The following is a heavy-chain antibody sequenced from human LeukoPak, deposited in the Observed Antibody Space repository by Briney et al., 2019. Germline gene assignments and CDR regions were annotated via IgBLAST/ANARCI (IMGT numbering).Heavy chain of an antibody. CDR2: IYYSGGT. V-gene: IGHV4-31*03. J-gene: IGHJ6*02. CDR1: GGSISGGGYN. CDR3: ARDCGGDCYPRYYYGMDV. Sequence: SETLSLTCTVSGGSISGGGYNWSWIRQHPGKGLEWIGCIYYSGGTYYNPSLRSRVTMSVDTSKNQFSLDLSSVTAADTAVYYCARDCGGDCYPRYYYGMDVWGQGTTVTVSS. D-gene: IGHD2-21*02.